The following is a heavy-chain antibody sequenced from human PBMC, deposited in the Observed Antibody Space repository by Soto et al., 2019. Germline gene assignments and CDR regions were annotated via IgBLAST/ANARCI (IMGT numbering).Heavy chain of an antibody. CDR3: ARDGRRGYDMDV. CDR2: ISGGSRTI. Sequence: EVQLVESGGGLVQPGESLRLSCAASGFTLSIHSLNWVRQAPGKGLEWVSYISGGSRTIYYADSVQGRFTISRDNAKNSLYLQMNSLRDEDTAVYYCARDGRRGYDMDVWGQGTTVTVSS. V-gene: IGHV3-48*02. CDR1: GFTLSIHS. J-gene: IGHJ6*02. D-gene: IGHD1-1*01.